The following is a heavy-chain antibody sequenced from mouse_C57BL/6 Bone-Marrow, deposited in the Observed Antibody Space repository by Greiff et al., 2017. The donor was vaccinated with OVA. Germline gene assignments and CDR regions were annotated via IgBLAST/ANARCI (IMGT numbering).Heavy chain of an antibody. Sequence: QVQLQQPGAELVMPGASVKLSCKASGYTFTSYWMHWVKQRPGQCLEWIGEIDPSDSYTNYNQKFKGKSTLTVDKSSSTAYMQLSSLTSEDSAVYYCARWGGSSLYWYFDVWGTGTTVTVSS. CDR3: ARWGGSSLYWYFDV. J-gene: IGHJ1*03. CDR2: IDPSDSYT. D-gene: IGHD1-1*01. CDR1: GYTFTSYW. V-gene: IGHV1-69*01.